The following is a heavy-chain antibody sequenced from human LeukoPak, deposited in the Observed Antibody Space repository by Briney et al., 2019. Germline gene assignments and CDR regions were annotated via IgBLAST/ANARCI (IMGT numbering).Heavy chain of an antibody. CDR3: ARERSESYYDAFDI. J-gene: IGHJ3*02. CDR1: GSTFSTYT. V-gene: IGHV3-21*01. Sequence: GGSLRLSCAASGSTFSTYTMNWVRQAPGKGLEWVSSISSSTSYIYYADSLKGRFTISRDNAKNSLYLQMNSLRAEDTAVYYCARERSESYYDAFDIWGQGTMVTVSS. CDR2: ISSSTSYI. D-gene: IGHD1-26*01.